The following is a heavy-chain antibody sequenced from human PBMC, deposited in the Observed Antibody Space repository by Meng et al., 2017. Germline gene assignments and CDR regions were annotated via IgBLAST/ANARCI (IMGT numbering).Heavy chain of an antibody. D-gene: IGHD6-13*01. Sequence: GESLKISCAASGFTFSVYYMSWIRQAPGKGLEWVSYISSSGSTIYYADSVKGRFTISRDNAKNSLYLQMNSLRAEDTAVYYCAREGIAAAGTVDYWGQGTLVTVSS. CDR3: AREGIAAAGTVDY. CDR2: ISSSGSTI. V-gene: IGHV3-11*04. J-gene: IGHJ4*02. CDR1: GFTFSVYY.